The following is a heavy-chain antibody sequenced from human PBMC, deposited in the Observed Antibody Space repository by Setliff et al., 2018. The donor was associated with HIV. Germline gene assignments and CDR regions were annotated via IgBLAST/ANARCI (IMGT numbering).Heavy chain of an antibody. Sequence: ASVKVSCKASGGNFRSYGISWVRQAPGQGLEWMGGIIPMSGVPKYAQKFQGRVTITADKSTSTAYMELSSLRSEDTAVYYCASNPEMAALNYFYYYMDVWGKGTTVTVSS. CDR2: IIPMSGVP. D-gene: IGHD6-19*01. V-gene: IGHV1-69*10. J-gene: IGHJ6*03. CDR1: GGNFRSYG. CDR3: ASNPEMAALNYFYYYMDV.